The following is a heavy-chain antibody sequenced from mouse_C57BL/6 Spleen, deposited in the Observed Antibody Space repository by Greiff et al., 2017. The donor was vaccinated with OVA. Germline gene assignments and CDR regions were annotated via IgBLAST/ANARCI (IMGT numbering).Heavy chain of an antibody. CDR3: ARNYYGSIPYWYFDV. CDR1: GYTFTSYW. V-gene: IGHV1-50*01. Sequence: QVQLQQSGAELVKPGASVKLSCKASGYTFTSYWMQWVKQRPGQGLEWIGEIDPSDSYTNYNQKFKGQATLTVDTSSSTAYMQLSSLTSEDSAVYYCARNYYGSIPYWYFDVWGTGTTVTVSS. J-gene: IGHJ1*03. CDR2: IDPSDSYT. D-gene: IGHD1-1*01.